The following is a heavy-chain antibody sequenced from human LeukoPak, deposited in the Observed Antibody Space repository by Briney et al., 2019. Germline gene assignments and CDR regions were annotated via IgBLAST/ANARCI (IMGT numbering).Heavy chain of an antibody. CDR2: ISSSGSTI. Sequence: GGSLRLSCAASGFTFSDYYMSWIRQAPGKGLEWVSYISSSGSTIYYADSVKGRFTISRDNAKNSLYLQMNSLRAEDTAVYYCAKDSYYDSSGSPDYWGQGTLVTVSS. D-gene: IGHD3-22*01. CDR1: GFTFSDYY. V-gene: IGHV3-11*01. J-gene: IGHJ4*02. CDR3: AKDSYYDSSGSPDY.